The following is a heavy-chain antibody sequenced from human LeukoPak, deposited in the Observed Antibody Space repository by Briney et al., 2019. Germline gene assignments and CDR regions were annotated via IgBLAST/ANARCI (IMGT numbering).Heavy chain of an antibody. V-gene: IGHV4-39*07. D-gene: IGHD6-13*01. Sequence: SETLSLTCTVSGGSIISSSYFWGWIRQPPGKGLEWIGSTSSYYSGSTYYNPSLKSRVSISLDTSKNQFSLKVSSMTAADTAVYYCARGLPYSSSWLSWFDPWGQGTLVTVSS. CDR2: TSSYYSGST. CDR3: ARGLPYSSSWLSWFDP. CDR1: GGSIISSSYF. J-gene: IGHJ5*02.